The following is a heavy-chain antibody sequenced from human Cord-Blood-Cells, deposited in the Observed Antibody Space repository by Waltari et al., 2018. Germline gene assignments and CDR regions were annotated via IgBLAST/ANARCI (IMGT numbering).Heavy chain of an antibody. V-gene: IGHV4-34*01. J-gene: IGHJ4*02. Sequence: QVQLQQWGAGLLKPSETLSLTCAVYGGSFSYYWSWIRQPPGKGLEWSGEINHSGSTNYNPSLKSRVTISVDTSKNQFSLKLSSVTAADTAVYYCARGEYSSSSFDYWGQGTLVTVSS. CDR3: ARGEYSSSSFDY. CDR1: GGSFSYY. CDR2: INHSGST. D-gene: IGHD6-6*01.